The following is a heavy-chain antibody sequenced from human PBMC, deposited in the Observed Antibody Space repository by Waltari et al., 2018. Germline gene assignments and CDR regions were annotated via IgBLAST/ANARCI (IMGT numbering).Heavy chain of an antibody. CDR2: INPNSGGT. Sequence: QVQLVQSGAEVKKPGASVKVSCKASGYTFTGYYMHWVRHAPGHGLEWMGWINPNSGGTNYAQKFQGRVTMTRDTSISTAYMELSRLRSDDTAVYYCARGKGRSSGWRESEYFQHWGQGTLVTVSS. D-gene: IGHD6-19*01. V-gene: IGHV1-2*02. CDR1: GYTFTGYY. CDR3: ARGKGRSSGWRESEYFQH. J-gene: IGHJ1*01.